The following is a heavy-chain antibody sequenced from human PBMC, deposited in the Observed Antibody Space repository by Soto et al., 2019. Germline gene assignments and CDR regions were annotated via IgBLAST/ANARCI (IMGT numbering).Heavy chain of an antibody. J-gene: IGHJ5*02. V-gene: IGHV3-23*01. CDR1: GFTFSRYA. CDR3: AKVGGFGP. D-gene: IGHD4-17*01. Sequence: EEQLLESGGGLVKPGGSLRLSCAASGFTFSRYAMSWVRQIPGKGLGCVSAIGGDGESTHYADSVKGRFTISRDNSKNTLYLQLNSLRVEDTAVYYCAKVGGFGPWGQGTLVTVSS. CDR2: IGGDGEST.